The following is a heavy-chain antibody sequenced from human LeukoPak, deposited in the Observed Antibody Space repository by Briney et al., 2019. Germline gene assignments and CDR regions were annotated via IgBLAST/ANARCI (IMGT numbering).Heavy chain of an antibody. CDR2: INPNSGGT. CDR3: ARDRRYCSGGSCQPFDY. Sequence: ASVKVSCKASGYTFTSYYMHWVRQATGQGLEWMGWINPNSGGTNYAQKFQGRVTMTRDTSISTAYMELSRLRSDDTAVYYCARDRRYCSGGSCQPFDYWGQGTLVTVSS. J-gene: IGHJ4*02. D-gene: IGHD2-15*01. V-gene: IGHV1-2*02. CDR1: GYTFTSYY.